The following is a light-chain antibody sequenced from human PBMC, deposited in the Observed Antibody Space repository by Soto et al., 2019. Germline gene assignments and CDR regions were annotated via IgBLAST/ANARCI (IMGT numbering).Light chain of an antibody. J-gene: IGLJ1*01. CDR2: DVW. Sequence: QSALTQPASVSGSPGQSITIYCIGTGSDIGGYNYVSWYQQHPGKAPTLMIYDVWARPLGVSHRFSGSKSGNTASLTISGLQGDDEADYYCSSYTADMTYVFGTGTKVT. CDR3: SSYTADMTYV. CDR1: GSDIGGYNY. V-gene: IGLV2-14*03.